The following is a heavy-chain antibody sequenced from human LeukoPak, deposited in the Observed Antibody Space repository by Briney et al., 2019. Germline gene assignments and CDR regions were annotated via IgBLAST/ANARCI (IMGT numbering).Heavy chain of an antibody. J-gene: IGHJ4*02. V-gene: IGHV3-33*01. D-gene: IGHD3-22*01. CDR3: ARDGDYYDSSGYYQDY. Sequence: GGSLRLSCAASGFTFSSYGMHWARQAPGKGLEWVAVIWYDGSNKYYADSVKGRFTISRDNSKNTLYPQMNSLRAEDTAVYYCARDGDYYDSSGYYQDYWGQGTLVTVSS. CDR2: IWYDGSNK. CDR1: GFTFSSYG.